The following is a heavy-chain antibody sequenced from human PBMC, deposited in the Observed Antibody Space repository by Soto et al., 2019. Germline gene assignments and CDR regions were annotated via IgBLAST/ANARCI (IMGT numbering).Heavy chain of an antibody. Sequence: QVQLQESGPGLVKPSQTLSLTCTVSGGSISSGGYYWSWIRQHPGKGLEWIGYIYYSGSTYYNPSLKSRVTISVDTSKNQFSLKLSSVTAADTAVYYCARVSPRLGSSVKKGGYFDYWGQGTLVTVSS. V-gene: IGHV4-31*03. CDR1: GGSISSGGYY. J-gene: IGHJ4*02. CDR2: IYYSGST. CDR3: ARVSPRLGSSVKKGGYFDY. D-gene: IGHD1-26*01.